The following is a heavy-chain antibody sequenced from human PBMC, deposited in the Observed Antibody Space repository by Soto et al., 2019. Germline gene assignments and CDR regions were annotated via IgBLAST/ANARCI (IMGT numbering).Heavy chain of an antibody. CDR2: IIPIFGTA. Sequence: SVKVSCKASGGTFSSYAISWVRQAPGQGLEWMGGIIPIFGTANYAQKFQGRVTITADESTSTAYMELSSLRSEDTAVYYCARVVRGYSGYDYGVPDYYYYGIDVWGQGTTVTVSS. CDR3: ARVVRGYSGYDYGVPDYYYYGIDV. CDR1: GGTFSSYA. V-gene: IGHV1-69*13. J-gene: IGHJ6*02. D-gene: IGHD5-12*01.